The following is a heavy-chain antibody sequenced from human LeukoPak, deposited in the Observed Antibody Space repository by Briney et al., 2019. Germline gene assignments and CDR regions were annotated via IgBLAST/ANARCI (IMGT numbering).Heavy chain of an antibody. J-gene: IGHJ6*03. Sequence: GGSLRLSCAASGFTFSSYGMHWVRQAPGKGLVWVSRINSDGSSTSYADSVKGRFTISRDNAKNTLYLQMNSLRAEDTAVYYCARTLSSSGSKWGYYYYYYMDVWGKGTTVTVSS. CDR2: INSDGSST. CDR3: ARTLSSSGSKWGYYYYYYMDV. CDR1: GFTFSSYG. D-gene: IGHD6-19*01. V-gene: IGHV3-74*01.